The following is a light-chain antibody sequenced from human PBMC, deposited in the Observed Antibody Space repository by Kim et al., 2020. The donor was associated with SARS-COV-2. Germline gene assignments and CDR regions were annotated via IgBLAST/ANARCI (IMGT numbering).Light chain of an antibody. Sequence: GDRVTITCRASQSISTWLAWYQQKPGRAPKLLIHDASVLESGVPSRFSGSGSGTEFTLTISSLQPDDFATYYCQQNDGYFGPGT. CDR2: DAS. CDR3: QQNDGY. CDR1: QSISTW. J-gene: IGKJ3*01. V-gene: IGKV1-5*01.